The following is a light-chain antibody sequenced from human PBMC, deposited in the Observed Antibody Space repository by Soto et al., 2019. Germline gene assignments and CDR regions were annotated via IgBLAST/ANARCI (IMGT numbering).Light chain of an antibody. CDR1: QSVSSSY. CDR3: QQYGNSPPT. V-gene: IGKV3-20*01. CDR2: GAS. Sequence: IVLTQSPGTLSFSPLEIATLSCRASQSVSSSYLAWYQQKPGQAPRFLIYGASSRATGIPDRFSGSGSGTDFTLTISRLEPEDFAVYYCQQYGNSPPTFGQGTKVDI. J-gene: IGKJ1*01.